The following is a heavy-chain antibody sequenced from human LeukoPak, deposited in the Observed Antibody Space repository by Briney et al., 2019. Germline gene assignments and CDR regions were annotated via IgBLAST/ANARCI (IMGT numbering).Heavy chain of an antibody. V-gene: IGHV1-2*02. CDR2: INPNSGGT. CDR3: ARVNRIAPYGADY. J-gene: IGHJ4*02. CDR1: GYTFTGYY. D-gene: IGHD2-15*01. Sequence: VASVKVSCKASGYTFTGYYMYWVRQAPGQGVEWMGWINPNSGGTNYAQKFQGRVTMTRDMSFSTAYMELSSLTSDDTAVYYCARVNRIAPYGADYWGQGTLVTVSS.